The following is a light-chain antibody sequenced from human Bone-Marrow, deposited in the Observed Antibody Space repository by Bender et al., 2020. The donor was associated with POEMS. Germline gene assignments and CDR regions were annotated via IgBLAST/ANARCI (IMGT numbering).Light chain of an antibody. Sequence: QSALTQPASVSGSPGQSITISCTGSASDIGSYGYVSWYQQYPGKAPKLMIYDVSDRPSGVSDRFSGSKSGNTASLTISGLQADDEADYYCCSYAGGAWVFGGGTKVTVL. V-gene: IGLV2-14*03. J-gene: IGLJ3*02. CDR1: ASDIGSYGY. CDR2: DVS. CDR3: CSYAGGAWV.